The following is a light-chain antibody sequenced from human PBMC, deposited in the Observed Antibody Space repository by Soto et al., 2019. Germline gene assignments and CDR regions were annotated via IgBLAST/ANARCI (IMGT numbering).Light chain of an antibody. CDR1: QSISSW. Sequence: DLQMTQSPSTLSSSLGDSVTITCRASQSISSWLAWYQQKPRKAPKLLIYDASSLESGVPSTFSGSGSGTDFTPTISSLQSEDFAVYYCQQINYWPRITCGQGTRLEIK. CDR3: QQINYWPRIT. CDR2: DAS. J-gene: IGKJ5*01. V-gene: IGKV1-5*01.